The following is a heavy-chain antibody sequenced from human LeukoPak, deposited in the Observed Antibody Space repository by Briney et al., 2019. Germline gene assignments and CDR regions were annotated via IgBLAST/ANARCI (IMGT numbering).Heavy chain of an antibody. CDR2: ISTSSSFI. CDR1: GFTFSSYA. V-gene: IGHV3-21*01. CDR3: ARGGVYYYFYYMDV. D-gene: IGHD1-26*01. Sequence: GGSLRLSCAASGFTFSSYAMSWVRQAPGKGLEWVSSISTSSSFIYYADSMKGRFTISRDNTKNSLYLQVNSLRPEDTAVYYCARGGVYYYFYYMDVWGKGTTVTVSS. J-gene: IGHJ6*03.